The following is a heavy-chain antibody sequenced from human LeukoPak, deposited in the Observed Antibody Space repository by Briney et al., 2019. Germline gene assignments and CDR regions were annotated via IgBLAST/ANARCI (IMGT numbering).Heavy chain of an antibody. J-gene: IGHJ3*02. D-gene: IGHD4-17*01. CDR3: AKGGASVTDAPHGDVVTTTLDGFDI. V-gene: IGHV3-23*01. Sequence: PGGSLRLSCAASGFTFSTFPMSWVRQAPGKGLEWVSAVSGSGGHTFYLDSAKGRVTISRDNSKKTLYLQMNSLRVDDTAVYYCAKGGASVTDAPHGDVVTTTLDGFDIWGQGTMVTVSS. CDR2: VSGSGGHT. CDR1: GFTFSTFP.